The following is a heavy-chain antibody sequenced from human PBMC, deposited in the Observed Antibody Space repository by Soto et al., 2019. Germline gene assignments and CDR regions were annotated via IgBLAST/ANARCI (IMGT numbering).Heavy chain of an antibody. Sequence: PGGSLRLSCAASGFTFSSYAMSWVRQAPGEGLEWVSAISGSGGSTYYADSVKGRFTISRDNSKNTLYLQMNSLRAEDTAVYYCSKDHYYDSSGYWDAFDIWGQGTMVTVSS. J-gene: IGHJ3*02. CDR3: SKDHYYDSSGYWDAFDI. D-gene: IGHD3-22*01. CDR2: ISGSGGST. CDR1: GFTFSSYA. V-gene: IGHV3-23*01.